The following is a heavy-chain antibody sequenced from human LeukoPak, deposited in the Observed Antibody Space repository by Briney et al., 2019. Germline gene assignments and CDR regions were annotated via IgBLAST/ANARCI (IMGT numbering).Heavy chain of an antibody. Sequence: PSETLSLTCTVSGGSISSSSYYLGWIRQPPGKGLEWIGSIYYSGSTYYNPSLKSRVTISVDTSKNQFSLKLSSVTAADTAVYYCARSGYSYGFGYDYWGQGTLVTVSS. CDR3: ARSGYSYGFGYDY. J-gene: IGHJ4*02. CDR1: GGSISSSSYY. D-gene: IGHD5-18*01. CDR2: IYYSGST. V-gene: IGHV4-39*01.